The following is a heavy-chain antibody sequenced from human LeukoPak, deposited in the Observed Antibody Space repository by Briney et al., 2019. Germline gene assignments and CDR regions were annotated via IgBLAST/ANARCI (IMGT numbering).Heavy chain of an antibody. CDR1: GFTVSSNY. CDR3: ARAIIRYFDWLPDY. V-gene: IGHV3-66*01. D-gene: IGHD3-9*01. CDR2: IYSGGST. Sequence: QSGGSLRLSCAASGFTVSSNYMSWVRQAPGKGLEWVSVIYSGGSTYYADSVKGRFTISRDNSKNTLYLQMNSLRAEDTAVYYCARAIIRYFDWLPDYWGQGTLVTVSS. J-gene: IGHJ4*02.